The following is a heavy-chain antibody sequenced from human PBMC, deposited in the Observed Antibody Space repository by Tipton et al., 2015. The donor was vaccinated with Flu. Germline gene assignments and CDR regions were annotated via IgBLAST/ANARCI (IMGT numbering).Heavy chain of an antibody. J-gene: IGHJ4*02. D-gene: IGHD6-13*01. Sequence: TLSLTCTVSGGSISSSAYYWGWIRQTPGKGLEWIGNFYYSGSTFYNPSLKSRVTISLDKSTNQFSLRLSSVTAADTAIYYLAIDDFGSSWYGYWGQGSLVTVSS. CDR2: FYYSGST. CDR3: AIDDFGSSWYGY. V-gene: IGHV4-39*07. CDR1: GGSISSSAYY.